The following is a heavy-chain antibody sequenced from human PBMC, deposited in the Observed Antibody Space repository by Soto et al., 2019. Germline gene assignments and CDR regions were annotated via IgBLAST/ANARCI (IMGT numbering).Heavy chain of an antibody. D-gene: IGHD4-17*01. Sequence: QVQLVQSGAEAKKPGASVKVSCKASGYTFTSYDINWVRQATGQGLEWMGWMNPNSGNTGYAQKFQGRVTMTRNTSISTAYMELSSLRSEDTAVYYCARGEDYGGNSDPNWFDPWGQGTLVTVSS. J-gene: IGHJ5*02. CDR2: MNPNSGNT. CDR1: GYTFTSYD. CDR3: ARGEDYGGNSDPNWFDP. V-gene: IGHV1-8*01.